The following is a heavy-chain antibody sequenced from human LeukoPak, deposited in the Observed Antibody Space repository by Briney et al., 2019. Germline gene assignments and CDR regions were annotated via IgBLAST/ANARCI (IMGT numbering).Heavy chain of an antibody. CDR1: GFTFSDYW. CDR2: IKQDGSEK. V-gene: IGHV3-7*01. CDR3: ERATRGFDP. Sequence: GGSLRLSCAASGFTFSDYWMSWVRQAPGKGLEWVASIKQDGSEKYYVDSVKGRFTICKDNPKNSLYLQMNSLRAEDTAVYYCERATRGFDPWGQGTLLTVSS. J-gene: IGHJ5*02.